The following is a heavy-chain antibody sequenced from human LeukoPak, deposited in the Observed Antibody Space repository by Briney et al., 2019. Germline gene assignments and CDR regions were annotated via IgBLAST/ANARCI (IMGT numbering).Heavy chain of an antibody. V-gene: IGHV4-59*01. D-gene: IGHD6-6*01. CDR2: IYYSGST. CDR1: GGSISSYY. CDR3: ARSEVDLIAARPGGIDP. J-gene: IGHJ5*02. Sequence: PSETLSLTCTVSGGSISSYYWSWIRQPPGKGLEWIGYIYYSGSTNYNPSLKSRVTISVDTSKNQFSLKLSPVTAADTAVYYCARSEVDLIAARPGGIDPWGQGTLVTVSS.